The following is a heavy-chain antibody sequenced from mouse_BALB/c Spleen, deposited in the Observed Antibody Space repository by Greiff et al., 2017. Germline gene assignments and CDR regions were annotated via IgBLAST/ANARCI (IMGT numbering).Heavy chain of an antibody. J-gene: IGHJ4*01. V-gene: IGHV5-6-5*01. CDR1: GFTFSSYA. CDR3: ARLVLRLEAMDY. CDR2: ISSGGST. D-gene: IGHD1-2*01. Sequence: EVHLVESGGGLVKPGGSLKLSCAASGFTFSSYAMSWVRQTPEKRLEWVASISSGGSTYYPDSVKGRFTISRDNARNILYLQMSSLRSEDTAMYYCARLVLRLEAMDYWGQGTSVTVSS.